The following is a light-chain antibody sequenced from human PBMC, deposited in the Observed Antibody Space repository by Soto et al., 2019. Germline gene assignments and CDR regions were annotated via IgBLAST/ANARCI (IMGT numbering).Light chain of an antibody. V-gene: IGLV2-11*01. J-gene: IGLJ1*01. CDR1: SSDVDDYNY. Sequence: QSVLTQPGSVCGSPGQSFTISCTGTSSDVDDYNYVSWFQQHPGKAPKLMIYDVSERPSGVPDRFSGSKSGNTASLTISGLQAEDEADYYCCSYGGTFYVFGTGTKVTVL. CDR3: CSYGGTFYV. CDR2: DVS.